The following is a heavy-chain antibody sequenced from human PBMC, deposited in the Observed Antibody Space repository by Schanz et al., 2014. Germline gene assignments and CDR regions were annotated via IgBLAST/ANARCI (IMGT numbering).Heavy chain of an antibody. V-gene: IGHV1-69*02. J-gene: IGHJ6*02. CDR1: GDTFSKYN. Sequence: QVQLVQSGPEVKKPGSSVKVSCQAFGDTFSKYNIMWVRQVPGQGLEWLGRIMPLRGIGNNAWKFQDRLTITADKSMNISYMELSSVGTEDTAVYYCTRLRRTDPNGFDVWGQGTTGTVS. CDR3: TRLRRTDPNGFDV. D-gene: IGHD2-21*02. CDR2: IMPLRGIG.